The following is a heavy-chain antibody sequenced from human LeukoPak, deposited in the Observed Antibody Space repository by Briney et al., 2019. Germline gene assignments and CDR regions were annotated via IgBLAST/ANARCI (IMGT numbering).Heavy chain of an antibody. V-gene: IGHV3-7*01. Sequence: QSGGSLRLSCAASGFTFISYWMSWVRQAPGKGLEWVANIKQDGSEKYYVDSVKGRFTISRDNSKNSLYLQMNSLRAEDTAVYYCARPSSYGSGSYGGPSGYWGQGTLVTVSS. CDR1: GFTFISYW. J-gene: IGHJ4*02. CDR3: ARPSSYGSGSYGGPSGY. CDR2: IKQDGSEK. D-gene: IGHD3-10*01.